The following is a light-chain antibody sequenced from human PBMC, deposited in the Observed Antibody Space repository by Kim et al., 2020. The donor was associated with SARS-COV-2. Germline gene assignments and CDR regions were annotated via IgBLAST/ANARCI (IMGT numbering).Light chain of an antibody. J-gene: IGLJ3*02. CDR2: GNT. Sequence: QRVTISCTGSRTNNGSAYHVHWYQQLPATAPKLLIYGNTNRPSGVPDRFSGSKSGTSASLAITGLQAEDEADYYCQSYDSSLSAWVSGGGTKLTVL. CDR3: QSYDSSLSAWV. CDR1: RTNNGSAYH. V-gene: IGLV1-40*01.